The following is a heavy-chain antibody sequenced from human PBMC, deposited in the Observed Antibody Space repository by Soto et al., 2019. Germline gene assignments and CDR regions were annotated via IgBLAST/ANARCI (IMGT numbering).Heavy chain of an antibody. J-gene: IGHJ4*02. V-gene: IGHV1-2*02. CDR1: GYTFTGHY. CDR2: IGPESGAT. CDR3: GRGRSGQIVVFY. D-gene: IGHD5-12*01. Sequence: GASVKVSCKASGYTFTGHYIHWVRQAPEQGPEWMGEIGPESGATRYAQKFQGRVTMTRDMSITTVYMELNNLSPDDTAVYYCGRGRSGQIVVFYWGQGTPGTI.